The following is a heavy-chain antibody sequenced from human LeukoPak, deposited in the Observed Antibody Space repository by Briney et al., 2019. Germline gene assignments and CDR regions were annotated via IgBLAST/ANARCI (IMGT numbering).Heavy chain of an antibody. J-gene: IGHJ4*02. CDR2: ISSSSTYI. CDR1: GFTFSSYT. V-gene: IGHV3-21*04. D-gene: IGHD5-18*01. Sequence: PGGSLRLSCAASGFTFSSYTMNWVRQAPGKGLEWVSSISSSSTYIYYADSVKGRFTVSRDNAKNSLYLQMNSLGAEDTAIYYCAKDLIAYSYGYAGRSNFDCWGQGTLVTVSS. CDR3: AKDLIAYSYGYAGRSNFDC.